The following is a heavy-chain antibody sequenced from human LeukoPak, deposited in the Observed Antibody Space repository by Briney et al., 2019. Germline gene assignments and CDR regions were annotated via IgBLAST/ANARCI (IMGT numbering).Heavy chain of an antibody. CDR1: GGSISSSSYY. V-gene: IGHV4-39*07. Sequence: SETLSLTCTVSGGSISSSSYYWGWIRQPPGKGLEWIGEINHSGSTNYNPSLKSRVTISVDTSKNQFSLKLSSVTAADTAVYYCAKRMVGYYDILTGEDDAFDIWGQGTMVTVSS. CDR3: AKRMVGYYDILTGEDDAFDI. J-gene: IGHJ3*02. CDR2: INHSGST. D-gene: IGHD3-9*01.